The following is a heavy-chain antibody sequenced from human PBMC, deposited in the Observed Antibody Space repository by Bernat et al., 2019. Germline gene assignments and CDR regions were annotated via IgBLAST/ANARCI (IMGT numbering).Heavy chain of an antibody. Sequence: QVQLVESGGGVVQPGRSLRLSCAASGITFSSYGMHWVRQAPGKGLEWVAVIWYDGSNKTDADSGKGRFTISRDNSKNTLYLQMNSLRAEDTAVYYCARGTWYSSSWYPSSWGQGTLVTVSS. V-gene: IGHV3-33*01. J-gene: IGHJ5*02. CDR3: ARGTWYSSSWYPSS. CDR2: IWYDGSNK. CDR1: GITFSSYG. D-gene: IGHD6-13*01.